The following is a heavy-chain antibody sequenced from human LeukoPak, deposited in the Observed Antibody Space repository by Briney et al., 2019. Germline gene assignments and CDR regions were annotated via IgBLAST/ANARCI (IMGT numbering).Heavy chain of an antibody. V-gene: IGHV3-23*01. CDR2: ISGSGGST. J-gene: IGHJ4*02. CDR3: AKVYLWIQLLFDY. D-gene: IGHD5-18*01. Sequence: GGSLRLSCAASGFTFSSYAMSWVRQAPGKGLEWVSAISGSGGSTCYADSVKGRFTISRDNSKNTLYLQMNSLRAEDTAVYYCAKVYLWIQLLFDYWGQGTLVTVSS. CDR1: GFTFSSYA.